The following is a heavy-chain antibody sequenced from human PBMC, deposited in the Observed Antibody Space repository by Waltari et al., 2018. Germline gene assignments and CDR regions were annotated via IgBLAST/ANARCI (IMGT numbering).Heavy chain of an antibody. CDR2: IYTSGST. CDR1: GGSISSGSYY. CDR3: ARTSHYYDSSGYYLRYFDY. D-gene: IGHD3-22*01. J-gene: IGHJ4*02. V-gene: IGHV4-61*02. Sequence: QVQLQESGPGLVKPSQTLSLTCTVSGGSISSGSYYWSWIRQPAGKGLEWIGRIYTSGSTNYNPSLKSRVTIAVDTSKNQSSLKLSSVTAADTAVYYCARTSHYYDSSGYYLRYFDYWGQGTLVTVSS.